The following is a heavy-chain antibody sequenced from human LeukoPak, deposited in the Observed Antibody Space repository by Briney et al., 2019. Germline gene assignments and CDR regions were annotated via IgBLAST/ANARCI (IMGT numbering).Heavy chain of an antibody. V-gene: IGHV3-23*01. J-gene: IGHJ4*02. CDR3: AKWAYYYDSSGYLYY. Sequence: GGSLRLSCAASGFSFSSCWMHWVRQAPGKGLEWVSAISVSGGSTYYADSVKGRFTISRDNSKNTLYLQMSSLRAEDTAVYYCAKWAYYYDSSGYLYYWGQGTLVTVSS. D-gene: IGHD3-22*01. CDR2: ISVSGGST. CDR1: GFSFSSCW.